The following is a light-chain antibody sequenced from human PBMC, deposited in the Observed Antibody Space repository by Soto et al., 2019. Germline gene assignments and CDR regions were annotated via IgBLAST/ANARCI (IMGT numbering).Light chain of an antibody. V-gene: IGKV3-20*01. J-gene: IGKJ3*01. Sequence: EIVLTQSPGTLSLSPGERATLSCRASXSVXXXXLAWYQQKPGQAPRLLIYGASSRATGIPDRFSGSGSGXDXXXXXXXXXXEDFAVYYCXXYGSSLFTFGPGTKVDIK. CDR2: GAS. CDR3: XXYGSSLFT. CDR1: XSVXXXX.